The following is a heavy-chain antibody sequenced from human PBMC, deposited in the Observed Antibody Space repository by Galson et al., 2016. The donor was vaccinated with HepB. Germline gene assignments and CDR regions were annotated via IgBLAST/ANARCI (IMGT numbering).Heavy chain of an antibody. Sequence: SLRLSCAVSGFTVSNNYMTWVRQAPGKGPAWVALIYSIGTKAYAESVKGRFTISRDNSRNTKNLERQSLRADDTAVYYCARKSDTYLYDVDFWGQGTLVTVSS. CDR3: ARKSDTYLYDVDF. D-gene: IGHD3-16*02. CDR1: GFTVSNNY. J-gene: IGHJ4*02. CDR2: IYSIGTK. V-gene: IGHV3-53*01.